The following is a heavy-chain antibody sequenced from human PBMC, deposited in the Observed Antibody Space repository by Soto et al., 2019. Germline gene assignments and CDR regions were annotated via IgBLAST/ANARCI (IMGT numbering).Heavy chain of an antibody. CDR3: ARARALLRGYPLDS. J-gene: IGHJ4*02. D-gene: IGHD3-10*01. Sequence: PSETLSLTCTVSGGSISGYYWSWIRQHPGKGLEWIGYISYSGSTNYNPSLKSRVTISVDTSKNQFSLKLSSVTAADTAVFYCARARALLRGYPLDSWGQGTLVTVSS. CDR1: GGSISGYY. CDR2: ISYSGST. V-gene: IGHV4-59*01.